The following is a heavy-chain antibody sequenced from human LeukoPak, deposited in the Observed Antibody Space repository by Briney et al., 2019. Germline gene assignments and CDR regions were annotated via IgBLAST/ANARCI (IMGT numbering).Heavy chain of an antibody. CDR1: GFTVSSNY. V-gene: IGHV3-53*01. CDR3: ARVAFRSSSYISGIDY. D-gene: IGHD6-6*01. J-gene: IGHJ4*02. CDR2: IYSGGST. Sequence: PGGSLRLSCAASGFTVSSNYMSWVRQAPGKGLEWVSVIYSGGSTYYADSVKGRFTISRDNSKNTLYLQTNSLRAEDTAVYYCARVAFRSSSYISGIDYWGQGTLVTVSS.